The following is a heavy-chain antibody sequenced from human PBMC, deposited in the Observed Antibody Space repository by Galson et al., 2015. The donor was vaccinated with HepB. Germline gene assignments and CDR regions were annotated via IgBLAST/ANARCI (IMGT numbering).Heavy chain of an antibody. CDR3: ARAGPARHYYYYMDV. CDR1: GFPFSTYW. Sequence: SLRLSCAASGFPFSTYWMHWVRQVPGKGLVWVSVINTDGSTTTYADSVKGRFTISRDNAKNTLYLQMNSLRVEDTAVYYCARAGPARHYYYYMDVWGQGTTVTVSS. V-gene: IGHV3-74*01. CDR2: INTDGSTT. J-gene: IGHJ6*03.